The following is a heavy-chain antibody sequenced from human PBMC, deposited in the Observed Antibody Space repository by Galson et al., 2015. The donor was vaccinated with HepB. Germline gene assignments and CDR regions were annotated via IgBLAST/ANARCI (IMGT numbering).Heavy chain of an antibody. CDR2: ISGSVGSL. V-gene: IGHV3-23*01. CDR1: GFTFSSYA. CDR3: TRAVDIVATGKVDY. Sequence: SLRLSCAASGFTFSSYAMSWVRQAPGKGLEWVSSISGSVGSLHYADSVKGRFTISRDNSKNTLYLQMNSLEAEDTAIYYCTRAVDIVATGKVDYWGQGTLVTVSS. D-gene: IGHD5-12*01. J-gene: IGHJ4*02.